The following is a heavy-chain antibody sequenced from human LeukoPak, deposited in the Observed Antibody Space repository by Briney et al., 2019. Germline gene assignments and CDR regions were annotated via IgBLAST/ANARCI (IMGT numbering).Heavy chain of an antibody. CDR1: GYTFTSYD. CDR3: ARGNRFIDYSNYEVWFDP. CDR2: MNPNSGNT. V-gene: IGHV1-8*03. J-gene: IGHJ5*02. Sequence: ASVKVSCKASGYTFTSYDINWVRQATGQGLVWMGWMNPNSGNTGYAQKFQGRVTITRNTSISTAYMELSSLRSEDTAVYYCARGNRFIDYSNYEVWFDPWGQGTLVTVSS. D-gene: IGHD4-11*01.